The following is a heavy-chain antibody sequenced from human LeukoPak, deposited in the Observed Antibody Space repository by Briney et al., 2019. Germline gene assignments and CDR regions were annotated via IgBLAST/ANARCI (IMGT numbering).Heavy chain of an antibody. Sequence: SETLSLTCTVSGGSISSYHWSWIRQPPGKGLEWIGYIYYTGSTNYNPSLKSRVTISVDTSKSQFSLKLSSVTAADTAVYYCARQSRGAAAGNDYWGQGTLVTVSS. V-gene: IGHV4-59*08. J-gene: IGHJ4*02. CDR3: ARQSRGAAAGNDY. CDR1: GGSISSYH. D-gene: IGHD6-13*01. CDR2: IYYTGST.